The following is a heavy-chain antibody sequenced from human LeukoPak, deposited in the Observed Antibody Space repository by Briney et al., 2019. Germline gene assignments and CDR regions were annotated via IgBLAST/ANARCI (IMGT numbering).Heavy chain of an antibody. CDR2: ISYDGSNK. V-gene: IGHV3-30-3*01. J-gene: IGHJ4*02. CDR1: GFTFSSYA. CDR3: EREGLYCSGGSCYFDY. Sequence: GRSLRLSCAASGFTFSSYAMHWVRQAPGKGLERVAVISYDGSNKYYADSVKGRFTISRDNSKNTLYLQMNSLRAEDTAVYYCEREGLYCSGGSCYFDYWGQGTLVTVSS. D-gene: IGHD2-15*01.